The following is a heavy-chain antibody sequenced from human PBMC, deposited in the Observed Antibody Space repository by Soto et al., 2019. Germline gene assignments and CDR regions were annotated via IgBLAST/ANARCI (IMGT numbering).Heavy chain of an antibody. CDR3: AKEVWSGHMDV. CDR1: GFTFSSYG. V-gene: IGHV3-30*18. Sequence: QVQLVESGGGVVQPGRSLRLSCAASGFTFSSYGMHWVRQAPGKGLEWVAVISYDGSNTNYADSVKGRFTISRDNSKNTKYLQMKSLRAEDTAVYYCAKEVWSGHMDVCCHGTTVTVSS. D-gene: IGHD3-3*01. J-gene: IGHJ6*02. CDR2: ISYDGSNT.